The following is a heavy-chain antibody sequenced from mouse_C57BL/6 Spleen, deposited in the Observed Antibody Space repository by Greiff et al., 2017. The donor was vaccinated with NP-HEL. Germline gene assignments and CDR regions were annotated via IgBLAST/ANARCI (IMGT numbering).Heavy chain of an antibody. CDR1: GYTFTSYW. CDR3: ASNWDDIAY. Sequence: QVQLQQPGAELVMPGASVKLSCKASGYTFTSYWMHWVKQRPGQGLEWIGEIDPSDSYTNYNQKFKGKSTLTVDKSSSTAYMQLSSLTSQDSAVYYCASNWDDIAYWGQGTLVTVSA. CDR2: IDPSDSYT. J-gene: IGHJ3*01. V-gene: IGHV1-69*01. D-gene: IGHD4-1*01.